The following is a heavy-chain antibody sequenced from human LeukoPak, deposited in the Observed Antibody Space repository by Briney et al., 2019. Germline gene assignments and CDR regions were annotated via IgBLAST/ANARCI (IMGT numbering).Heavy chain of an antibody. CDR2: IIPIFGIA. D-gene: IGHD3-3*01. J-gene: IGHJ4*02. CDR3: ARDAVFGVVTYFDY. V-gene: IGHV1-69*04. Sequence: SVKVSFKASGCTFSSYAISWVRQAPGQGLEWMGRIIPIFGIANYAQKFQGRVTITADKSTSTAYMELSSLRSEDTAVYYCARDAVFGVVTYFDYWGQGTLVTVSS. CDR1: GCTFSSYA.